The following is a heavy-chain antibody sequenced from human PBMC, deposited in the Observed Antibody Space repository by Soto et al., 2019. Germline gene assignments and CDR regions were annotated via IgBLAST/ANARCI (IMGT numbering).Heavy chain of an antibody. J-gene: IGHJ4*02. CDR1: GFSLSTSGDG. CDR2: IYWNDAK. V-gene: IGHV2-5*01. Sequence: VSGPTIVNPTQTLTLTYTFSGFSLSTSGDGVGWIRQPPGKALQWLALIYWNDAKRYSPSLKSRLTITKDTSKNQVVLTMTNMDPVDTATHYCAHSGGIRFLEWLPIFDYCGQGTLVTVSS. CDR3: AHSGGIRFLEWLPIFDY. D-gene: IGHD3-3*01.